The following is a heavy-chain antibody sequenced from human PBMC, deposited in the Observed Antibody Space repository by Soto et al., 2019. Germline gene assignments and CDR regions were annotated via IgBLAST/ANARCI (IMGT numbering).Heavy chain of an antibody. J-gene: IGHJ4*02. V-gene: IGHV3-7*01. CDR1: GFTFSSYW. Sequence: EVQLVESGGGLVQPGGSLRLSCAASGFTFSSYWMSWVRQAPGKGLEWVANIKQDASEKYYVYSVKGRFTISRDNAENSPFRQMSSLRAEDTAVYYCARETVELATKGRGQGTLVSVSS. D-gene: IGHD5-12*01. CDR3: ARETVELATKG. CDR2: IKQDASEK.